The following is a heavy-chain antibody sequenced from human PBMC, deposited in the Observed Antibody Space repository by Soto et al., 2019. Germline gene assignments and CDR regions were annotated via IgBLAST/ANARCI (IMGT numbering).Heavy chain of an antibody. CDR1: GFTFTSSA. D-gene: IGHD6-13*01. CDR3: AADQQQLVFDY. J-gene: IGHJ4*02. CDR2: IVVGSGNT. V-gene: IGHV1-58*01. Sequence: SVKVSCKASGFTFTSSAVHWVRQARGQRLEWIGWIVVGSGNTNYAQKFQERVTITRDMSISTAYMELSSLRSEDTAVYYCAADQQQLVFDYWGQGTLVTVSS.